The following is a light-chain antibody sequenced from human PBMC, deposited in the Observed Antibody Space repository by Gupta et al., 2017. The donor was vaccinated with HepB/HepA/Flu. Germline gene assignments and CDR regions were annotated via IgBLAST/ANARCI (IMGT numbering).Light chain of an antibody. CDR3: SAWDDSLNGPYVV. V-gene: IGLV1-44*01. CDR1: SSNIGSNT. Sequence: GSSSNIGSNTVNWYQQLPGTAPKLLIYSNNQRPSGVPDRFSGSKSGTSASLAISGLQSEDEADYYGSAWDDSLNGPYVVFGGGTKLTVI. CDR2: SNN. J-gene: IGLJ2*01.